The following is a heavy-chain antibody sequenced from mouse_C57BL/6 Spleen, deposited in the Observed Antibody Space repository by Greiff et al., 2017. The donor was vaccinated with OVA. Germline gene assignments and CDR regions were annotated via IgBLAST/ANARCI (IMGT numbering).Heavy chain of an antibody. CDR2: ISSGSSTI. V-gene: IGHV5-17*01. Sequence: EVKLMESGGGLVKPGGSLTLSCAASGFTFSDYGMHWVRQAPEKGLEWVAYISSGSSTIYYADTVKGRFTISRDNAKNTLFLQMTSLRSEDTAMYYCARKEGFAYWGQGTLVTVSA. CDR1: GFTFSDYG. CDR3: ARKEGFAY. J-gene: IGHJ3*01.